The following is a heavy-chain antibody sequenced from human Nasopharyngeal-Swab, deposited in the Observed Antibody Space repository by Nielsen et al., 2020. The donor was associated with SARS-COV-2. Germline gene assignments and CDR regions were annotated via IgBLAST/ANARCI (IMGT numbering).Heavy chain of an antibody. Sequence: SVKVSCKASGYTFTNYAMHWVRQAPGQRLEWMGWIDAGNGNTKYSQKFQGRVILTRDTSASTAYMELSSLRSEDTAVYYCARVAQLRFRVDPWGQGTLVTVSS. V-gene: IGHV1-3*01. CDR2: IDAGNGNT. CDR3: ARVAQLRFRVDP. J-gene: IGHJ5*02. D-gene: IGHD3-3*01. CDR1: GYTFTNYA.